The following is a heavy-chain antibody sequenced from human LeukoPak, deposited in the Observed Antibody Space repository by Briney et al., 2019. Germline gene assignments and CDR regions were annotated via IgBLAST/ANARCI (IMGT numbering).Heavy chain of an antibody. CDR3: ARDGSLARLVDYYYYYMDV. CDR1: GFTFSSYG. Sequence: GRSLRLSCAASGFTFSSYGMHWVRQAPGKGLEWVAVISYDASNKYYADSVKGRFTISRDNSKNTLYLQMNSLRAEDTAVYFCARDGSLARLVDYYYYYMDVWGKGTTVTVSS. CDR2: ISYDASNK. J-gene: IGHJ6*03. V-gene: IGHV3-30*03. D-gene: IGHD6-19*01.